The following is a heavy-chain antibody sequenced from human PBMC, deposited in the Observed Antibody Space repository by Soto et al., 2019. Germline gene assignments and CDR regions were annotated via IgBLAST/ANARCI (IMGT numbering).Heavy chain of an antibody. Sequence: PGESLKISCKDSRYSFTNYWIVWVRQMPGKGLEWMGIIYLGDSDTRYSPSFQGQVTISADKSITTAYLQWSSLQASDTAMYYCARLETTYCTSSSCYAPWAWGQGTLVTVSS. CDR2: IYLGDSDT. CDR3: ARLETTYCTSSSCYAPWA. V-gene: IGHV5-51*01. CDR1: RYSFTNYW. D-gene: IGHD2-2*01. J-gene: IGHJ5*02.